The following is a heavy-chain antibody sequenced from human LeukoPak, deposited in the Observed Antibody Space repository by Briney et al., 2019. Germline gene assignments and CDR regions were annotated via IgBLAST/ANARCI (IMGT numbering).Heavy chain of an antibody. J-gene: IGHJ5*02. V-gene: IGHV4-34*01. D-gene: IGHD3-10*01. CDR2: INHSGNT. CDR1: GGSFSGYY. Sequence: PSETLSLTCAVYGGSFSGYYWTWIRQPPGKGLEWIGEINHSGNTNYNPSLKSRVTMSVDTSKNQFSLKLSSVTAADTAVYYFARRARLGSNWFDLWGQGTLVTVSS. CDR3: ARRARLGSNWFDL.